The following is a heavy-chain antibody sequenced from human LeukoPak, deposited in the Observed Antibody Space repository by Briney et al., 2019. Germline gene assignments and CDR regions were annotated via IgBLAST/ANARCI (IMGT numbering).Heavy chain of an antibody. V-gene: IGHV3-23*01. J-gene: IGHJ4*02. CDR3: AKDRGSGWPQFDY. Sequence: PGGSLRLSCAASGFTFSKYGMNWVRQAPGKGLEWVSGIGVGGTTYYADSVKGRFTISRDNSKNTLYLQMNGLRAEDTAVYYCAKDRGSGWPQFDYWGQGTLVTVSS. D-gene: IGHD6-19*01. CDR2: IGVGGTT. CDR1: GFTFSKYG.